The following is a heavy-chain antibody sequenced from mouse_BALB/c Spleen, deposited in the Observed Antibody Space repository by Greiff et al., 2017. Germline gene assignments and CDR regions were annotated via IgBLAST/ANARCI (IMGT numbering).Heavy chain of an antibody. V-gene: IGHV5-9-4*01. D-gene: IGHD2-4*01. CDR3: ARNYDYGYAMDY. CDR2: ISSGGSYT. CDR1: GFTFSSYA. Sequence: EVKLMESGGGLVKPGGSLKLSCAASGFTFSSYAMSWVRQSPEKRLEWVAEISSGGSYTYYPDTVTGRFTISRDNAKNTLYLEMSSLRSEDTAMYYCARNYDYGYAMDYWGQGTSVTVSS. J-gene: IGHJ4*01.